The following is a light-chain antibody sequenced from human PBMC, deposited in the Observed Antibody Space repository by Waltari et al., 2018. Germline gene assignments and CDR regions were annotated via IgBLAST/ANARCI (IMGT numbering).Light chain of an antibody. V-gene: IGKV3-20*01. CDR2: RAS. CDR3: QQHGTLPAT. Sequence: EIVLTQSPATASLSPGERVTLSCRASQTVGSRSLAWYQQKPGQAPRLVIYRASRRATGIPDRFSGSGSGTDFSLTISRLEPEDFAVYYCQQHGTLPATFGQGTKVEIK. J-gene: IGKJ1*01. CDR1: QTVGSRS.